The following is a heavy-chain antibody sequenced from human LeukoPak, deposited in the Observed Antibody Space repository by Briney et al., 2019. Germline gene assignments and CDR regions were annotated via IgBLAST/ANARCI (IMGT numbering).Heavy chain of an antibody. V-gene: IGHV3-30-3*01. CDR1: GFTFSDSA. CDR2: ISYDASNK. D-gene: IGHD1-1*01. CDR3: ARGRTTGRGYFDY. J-gene: IGHJ4*02. Sequence: PGGSLRLSCAASGFTFSDSAMYWVRQAPGKGLEWVAVISYDASNKYYADSVKGRFTISRDNSKNTLYLQMNSLRAEDTAVYYCARGRTTGRGYFDYWGQGALVTVSS.